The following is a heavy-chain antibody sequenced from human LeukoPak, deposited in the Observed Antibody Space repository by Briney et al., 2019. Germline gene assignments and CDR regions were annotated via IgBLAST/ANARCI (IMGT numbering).Heavy chain of an antibody. J-gene: IGHJ4*02. CDR1: GFTFSSYA. CDR3: AKDELYYFDY. D-gene: IGHD1-7*01. V-gene: IGHV3-23*01. Sequence: PGGSLRLSCAASGFTFSSYAMNWVRQAPGKGLEWVSAITGSGGRTYYADSVKGRFTISRDNSKNTLYLQMNSLRAEDTAVYYCAKDELYYFDYWGQGTLVTVSS. CDR2: ITGSGGRT.